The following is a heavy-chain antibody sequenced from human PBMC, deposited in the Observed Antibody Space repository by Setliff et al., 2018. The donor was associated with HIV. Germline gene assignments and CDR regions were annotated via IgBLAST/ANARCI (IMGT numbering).Heavy chain of an antibody. CDR3: ARQLSNSLDL. Sequence: GASVKVSCKASGYTFTDFFIHWVRQAPGQGLEWMGWISPHNGDKNFLQRFRGRVTMTTDTSFSTAYMELSGLRSDDTAMYYCARQLSNSLDLWGQGTLVTVSS. CDR2: ISPHNGDK. J-gene: IGHJ5*02. V-gene: IGHV1-2*02. D-gene: IGHD7-27*01. CDR1: GYTFTDFF.